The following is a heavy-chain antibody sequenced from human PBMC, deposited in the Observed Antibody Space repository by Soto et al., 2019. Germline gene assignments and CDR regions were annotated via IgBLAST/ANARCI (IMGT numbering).Heavy chain of an antibody. V-gene: IGHV1-2*04. D-gene: IGHD2-2*01. CDR1: GYTFTGYY. Sequence: ASVKVSCKASGYTFTGYYMHWVRQAPGQGLEWMGWINPNSGGTNYAQKFQGWVTMTRDTSISTAYMELSRLRSDDTAVYYCARGVEDIVVVPAATSPIYGSGYYYYMDAWGKGTTVTVS. CDR2: INPNSGGT. J-gene: IGHJ6*03. CDR3: ARGVEDIVVVPAATSPIYGSGYYYYMDA.